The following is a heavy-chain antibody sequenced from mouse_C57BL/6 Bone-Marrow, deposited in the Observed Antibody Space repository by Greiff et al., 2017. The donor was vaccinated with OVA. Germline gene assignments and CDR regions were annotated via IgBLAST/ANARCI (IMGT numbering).Heavy chain of an antibody. V-gene: IGHV1-55*01. CDR1: GYTFTSYW. CDR2: IYPGSGST. J-gene: IGHJ2*01. CDR3: ARRSRFVKYDFDY. D-gene: IGHD1-1*01. Sequence: QVQLQQSGAELVRPGTSVKVSCKASGYTFTSYWITWVKQRPGQGLEWIGDIYPGSGSTNYNEKFKSKATLTVDTSSSTAYMQLSSLTSEDSAVYYCARRSRFVKYDFDYWGQGTTLTVSS.